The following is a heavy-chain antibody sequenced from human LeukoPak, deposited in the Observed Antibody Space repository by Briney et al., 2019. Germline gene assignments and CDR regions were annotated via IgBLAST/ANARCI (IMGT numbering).Heavy chain of an antibody. CDR3: ARMYRDPKSGWFDP. CDR1: GGSISSSSYY. V-gene: IGHV4-39*07. CDR2: IYYSGST. Sequence: SSETLSLTCTVSGGSISSSSYYWGWIRQPPGKGLEWIGSIYYSGSTYYNPSLKSRVTISVDTSKNQFSLKLSSVTAADTAVYYCARMYRDPKSGWFDPWGQGTLVTVSS. J-gene: IGHJ5*02. D-gene: IGHD1-26*01.